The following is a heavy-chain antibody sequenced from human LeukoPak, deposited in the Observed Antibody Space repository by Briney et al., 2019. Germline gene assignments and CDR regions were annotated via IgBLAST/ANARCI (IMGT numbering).Heavy chain of an antibody. J-gene: IGHJ5*02. CDR1: GFTFSDYY. CDR2: ISSSGSTI. Sequence: GGSLRLSCAASGFTFSDYYMSWIRQAPGKGLEWVSYISSSGSTIYYADSVKGRFTISRDNSNNTLYLQMNSLRAEDTAVYYCARGGVPNWFDPWGQGTLVTVSS. D-gene: IGHD6-6*01. V-gene: IGHV3-11*01. CDR3: ARGGVPNWFDP.